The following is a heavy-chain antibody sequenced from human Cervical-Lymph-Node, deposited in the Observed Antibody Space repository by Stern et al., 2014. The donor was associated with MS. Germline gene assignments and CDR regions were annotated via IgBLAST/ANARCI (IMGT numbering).Heavy chain of an antibody. Sequence: VQLVESGGGVVQPGRSLRLSCAASGLTFKHNALHWVRQAPGKGIEWVAVISYDGRDKYYSASVNGRFTISRDNSKNTAYLQMNSLRLEDTGVYYCARPEDYGDFDYWGQGTLVTVSS. CDR3: ARPEDYGDFDY. V-gene: IGHV3-30*01. CDR1: GLTFKHNA. CDR2: ISYDGRDK. J-gene: IGHJ4*02. D-gene: IGHD4-17*01.